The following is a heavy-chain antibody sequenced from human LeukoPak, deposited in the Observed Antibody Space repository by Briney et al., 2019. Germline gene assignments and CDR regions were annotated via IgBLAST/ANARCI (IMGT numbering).Heavy chain of an antibody. CDR3: ATAHCTNGVCSRSAFGCLDP. CDR2: IIPIFGTA. Sequence: SVKVSCKASGGTFSSYAISWVRQAPGQGLEWMGGIIPIFGTANYAQKFQGRVTITTDESTSTAYMELSSLRSEDTAVYYCATAHCTNGVCSRSAFGCLDPWGQGTLVTVSS. J-gene: IGHJ5*02. CDR1: GGTFSSYA. D-gene: IGHD2-8*01. V-gene: IGHV1-69*05.